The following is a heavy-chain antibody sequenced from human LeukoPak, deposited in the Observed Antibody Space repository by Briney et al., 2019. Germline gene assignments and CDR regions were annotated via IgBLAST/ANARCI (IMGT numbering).Heavy chain of an antibody. CDR3: ARDRGVVMPNYYFDY. J-gene: IGHJ4*02. CDR1: GFTFSSYA. Sequence: GRSLRLSCAASGFTFSSYAMHWVRQAPGKGLEWVAVISYDGSNKYYADSVKGRFTISRDNSKNTLYLQMNSLRAEDTAVYYCARDRGVVMPNYYFDYWGQGTLVTVSS. D-gene: IGHD4-23*01. V-gene: IGHV3-30*01. CDR2: ISYDGSNK.